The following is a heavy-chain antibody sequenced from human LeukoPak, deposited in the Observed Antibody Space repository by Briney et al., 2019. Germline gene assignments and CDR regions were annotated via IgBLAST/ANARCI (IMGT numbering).Heavy chain of an antibody. Sequence: VASVKVSCKASGYTFTSYYMHWVRQAPGHGLEWMGIINPSGGSTSYAQTFQGRVTMTRDTSTSTVYMELSSLRSEDTAVYYCARVSPYGSGSYLEGGDYWGQGTLVTVSS. D-gene: IGHD3-10*01. CDR2: INPSGGST. CDR1: GYTFTSYY. V-gene: IGHV1-46*01. CDR3: ARVSPYGSGSYLEGGDY. J-gene: IGHJ4*02.